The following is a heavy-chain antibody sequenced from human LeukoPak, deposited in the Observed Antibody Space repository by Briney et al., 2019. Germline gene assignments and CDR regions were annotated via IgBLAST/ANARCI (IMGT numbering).Heavy chain of an antibody. CDR2: INSDGSST. CDR1: GFTFSSYW. CDR3: ASTVTTYDGMDV. V-gene: IGHV3-74*01. J-gene: IGHJ6*02. Sequence: GGSLRLSCAASGFTFSSYWMRWVRQAPGKGLVWVSRINSDGSSTSYADSVKGRFTISRDNAKNTLYLQMNNLRAEDTAVYYCASTVTTYDGMDVWGQGTTVTVSS. D-gene: IGHD4-11*01.